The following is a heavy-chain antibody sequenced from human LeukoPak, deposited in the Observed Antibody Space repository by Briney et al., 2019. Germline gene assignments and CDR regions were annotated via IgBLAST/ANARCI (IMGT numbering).Heavy chain of an antibody. CDR1: IDSFSNYH. CDR3: ARDTKSTTVVTPFDY. J-gene: IGHJ4*02. V-gene: IGHV4-34*01. CDR2: VNESGGT. Sequence: SETLSLTCAVYIDSFSNYHWNWIRQTPAKGMEWIGEVNESGGTNISPSLRSRVILSVDTSKNQFSLKLSSVTAADTAVYYCARDTKSTTVVTPFDYWGQGTLVTVSS. D-gene: IGHD4-23*01.